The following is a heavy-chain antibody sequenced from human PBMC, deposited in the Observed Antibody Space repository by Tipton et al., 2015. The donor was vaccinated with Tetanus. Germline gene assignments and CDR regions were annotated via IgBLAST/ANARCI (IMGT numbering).Heavy chain of an antibody. CDR3: ARGVGTYYYYCGMDV. CDR2: IYYSGST. CDR1: GGSISSYY. J-gene: IGHJ6*02. Sequence: TLSLTCTVSGGSISSYYWSWIRQPPGKGLEWIGYIYYSGSTNYNPSLKSRVTISVDTSKNQFSLKLSSVTAADTAVYYCARGVGTYYYYCGMDVWGQGTTVTVSS. V-gene: IGHV4-59*01. D-gene: IGHD5-12*01.